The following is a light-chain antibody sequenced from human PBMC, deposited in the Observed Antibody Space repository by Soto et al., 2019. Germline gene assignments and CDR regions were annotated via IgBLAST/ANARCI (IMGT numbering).Light chain of an antibody. V-gene: IGKV1-39*01. J-gene: IGKJ4*01. Sequence: TQSPSSLTASIGDRATIPCWARLGISNYLNWYQQKPGKAPDLLIFSASSLHSGVPSRFSGSGSGTHFTLTISSLQPEDFAVYYCQQSSSSPLTFGGGTKVDIK. CDR3: QQSSSSPLT. CDR2: SAS. CDR1: LGISNY.